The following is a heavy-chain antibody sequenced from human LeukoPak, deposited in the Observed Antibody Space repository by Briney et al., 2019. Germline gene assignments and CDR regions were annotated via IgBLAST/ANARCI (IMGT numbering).Heavy chain of an antibody. CDR1: GFTFSSYA. CDR3: ARDTRGIENYFDY. D-gene: IGHD6-13*01. CDR2: ISGSGGST. Sequence: PGGSLRLSCAASGFTFSSYAMSWVRQAPGKGLEWVSAISGSGGSTYYADSVKGRFTISRDNSKNTLYLQMNSLRAEDTAVYYCARDTRGIENYFDYWGQGTLVTVSS. J-gene: IGHJ4*02. V-gene: IGHV3-23*01.